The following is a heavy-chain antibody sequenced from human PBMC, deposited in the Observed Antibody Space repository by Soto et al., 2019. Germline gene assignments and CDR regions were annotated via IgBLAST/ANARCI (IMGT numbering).Heavy chain of an antibody. CDR1: GFTFIRNA. D-gene: IGHD3-10*01. CDR2: ISVSGGST. CDR3: AKDRGDDYRDY. V-gene: IGHV3-23*01. Sequence: SGGSLRLSCAASGFTFIRNAMSWVRQAPGKGLEWVSGISVSGGSTSYPDSVRGRFTISRDDSKNTLYLQMYSLRVEDTAVYYCAKDRGDDYRDYWGQGTLVTVSS. J-gene: IGHJ4*02.